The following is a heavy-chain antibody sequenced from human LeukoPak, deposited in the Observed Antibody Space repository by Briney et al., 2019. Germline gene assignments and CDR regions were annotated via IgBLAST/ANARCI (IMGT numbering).Heavy chain of an antibody. Sequence: PGGTPRPSRAPSGFTSTTYSMNWGRQSPGKGLEWVSYISSSSSYKFYADSVKGRFTNSRDNDNNSLYLQMTGLRAEDKYGYYCARVDKLLLSGEDYWGQGTLVTVSS. D-gene: IGHD2-15*01. CDR3: ARVDKLLLSGEDY. CDR1: GFTSTTYS. V-gene: IGHV3-21*01. CDR2: ISSSSSYK. J-gene: IGHJ4*02.